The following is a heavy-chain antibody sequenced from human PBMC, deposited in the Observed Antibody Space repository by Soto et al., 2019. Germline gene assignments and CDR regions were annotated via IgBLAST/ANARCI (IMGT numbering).Heavy chain of an antibody. CDR2: INHTGGT. Sequence: KPSETLSLTCAVYGGSVNGYYWNWIRQPPGKGLEWIGEINHTGGTTFYNPSLKSRITISVDTSNNQFSLKLTSVTAADTAVYYCARVHVMVVAGSTFDYWGHGALVTVSS. V-gene: IGHV4-34*10. CDR3: ARVHVMVVAGSTFDY. J-gene: IGHJ4*01. D-gene: IGHD6-19*01. CDR1: GGSVNGYY.